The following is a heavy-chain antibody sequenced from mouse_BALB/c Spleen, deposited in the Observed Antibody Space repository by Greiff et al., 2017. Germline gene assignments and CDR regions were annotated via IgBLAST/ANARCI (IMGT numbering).Heavy chain of an antibody. Sequence: QVQLQQSGAELAKPGASVKMSCKASGYTFTSYWMHWVKQRPGQGLEWIGYINPSTGYTEYNQKFKDKATLTADKSSSTAYMQLSSLTSEDSAVYYCARTLYGSWYFDVWGAGTTVTVSS. V-gene: IGHV1-7*01. CDR1: GYTFTSYW. J-gene: IGHJ1*01. CDR3: ARTLYGSWYFDV. CDR2: INPSTGYT. D-gene: IGHD1-2*01.